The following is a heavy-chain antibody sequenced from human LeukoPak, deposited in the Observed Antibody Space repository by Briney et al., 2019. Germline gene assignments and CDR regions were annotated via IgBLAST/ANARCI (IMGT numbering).Heavy chain of an antibody. J-gene: IGHJ6*03. CDR2: ITAGADSI. Sequence: GGSLRLSCVGSGFTFSNYAMNWVRQAPGRGLEWVSIITAGADSIHYADSVKGRFTISRDNSKNTVFLQMNSLRAEDTAIYYCAKDSGIYVRVYWYYYMDVWGKGTTVTVSS. D-gene: IGHD3-10*02. V-gene: IGHV3-23*01. CDR3: AKDSGIYVRVYWYYYMDV. CDR1: GFTFSNYA.